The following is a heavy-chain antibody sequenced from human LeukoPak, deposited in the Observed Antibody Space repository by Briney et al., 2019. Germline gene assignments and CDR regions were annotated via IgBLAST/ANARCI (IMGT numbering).Heavy chain of an antibody. D-gene: IGHD4-17*01. CDR2: IHTSGDT. Sequence: GGSLRLSCAASGLTGSHNYVSWVRQAPGKGLEWVSAIHTSGDTCYADSVKGRYTISRDTSKNTLYLQINSLRVEDTAVYYCIVFGDSNHWGQGTLVTVSS. J-gene: IGHJ5*02. CDR3: IVFGDSNH. V-gene: IGHV3-53*01. CDR1: GLTGSHNY.